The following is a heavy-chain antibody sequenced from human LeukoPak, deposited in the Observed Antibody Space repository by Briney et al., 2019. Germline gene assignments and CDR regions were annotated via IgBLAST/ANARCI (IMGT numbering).Heavy chain of an antibody. CDR1: GFTFSDYY. CDR2: ISSSGSTI. V-gene: IGHV3-11*01. J-gene: IGHJ2*01. CDR3: ARDRRHLRGYFDL. Sequence: AGGSLRLSCAASGFTFSDYYMSWIRQAPGKGLEWVSYISSSGSTIYYADSVKGRFTISRDNAKNSLYLQMNSLRAEDTAVYYCARDRRHLRGYFDLWGRGTLVTVSS.